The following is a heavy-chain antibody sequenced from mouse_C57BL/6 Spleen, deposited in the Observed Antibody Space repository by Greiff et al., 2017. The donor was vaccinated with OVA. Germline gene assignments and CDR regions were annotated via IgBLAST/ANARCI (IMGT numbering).Heavy chain of an antibody. CDR2: IDPSDSET. J-gene: IGHJ4*01. Sequence: QVQLKQPGAELVRPGSSVKLTCKASGYTFTSYWMHWVKQRPIQGLEWIGNIDPSDSETHYNQKFKDKATLTVDKSSSTAYMQLSSLTSEDSAVYYCATHYCGSSYHYAMDYWGQGTSVTVSS. CDR3: ATHYCGSSYHYAMDY. CDR1: GYTFTSYW. D-gene: IGHD1-1*01. V-gene: IGHV1-52*01.